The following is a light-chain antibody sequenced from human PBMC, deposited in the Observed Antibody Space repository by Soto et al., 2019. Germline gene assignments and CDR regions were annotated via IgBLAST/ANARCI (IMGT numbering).Light chain of an antibody. Sequence: DIQMTQSPSSLSAAVEDRVTITCRASQGIRSDLGWYQQKPGKAPKRLIYAASSLQSGVPSRFSSSGSGTEFTLTITSLQPEDFATYYCLQYYDYPYTFGQGTKLEIK. V-gene: IGKV1-17*01. CDR2: AAS. CDR3: LQYYDYPYT. J-gene: IGKJ2*01. CDR1: QGIRSD.